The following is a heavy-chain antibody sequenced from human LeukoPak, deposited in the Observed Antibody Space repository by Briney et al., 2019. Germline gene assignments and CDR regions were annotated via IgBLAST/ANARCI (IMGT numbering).Heavy chain of an antibody. CDR2: INHSVGT. Sequence: SETLSLTCSVYSGSFSGYYWSWIRQPSGKGLEWIGEINHSVGTNYNPSLKSRVTISVDTSKNQFSLKLSSVTAADTAVYYCARDGYYALDYWGQGTLVTVSS. D-gene: IGHD2-2*01. J-gene: IGHJ4*02. CDR3: ARDGYYALDY. CDR1: SGSFSGYY. V-gene: IGHV4-34*01.